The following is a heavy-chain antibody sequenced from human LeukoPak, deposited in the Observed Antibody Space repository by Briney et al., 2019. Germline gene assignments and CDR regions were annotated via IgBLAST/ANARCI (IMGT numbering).Heavy chain of an antibody. J-gene: IGHJ4*02. CDR3: ANEDSSGAYYFDY. CDR1: GFTFSSYG. V-gene: IGHV3-23*01. D-gene: IGHD6-19*01. CDR2: ISGSGGST. Sequence: PGGTLRLSCAASGFTFSSYGMSWVRQAPGKGLEWVSAISGSGGSTYYADSVKGRFTISRDNSKNTLYLQMNSLRAEDTAVYYCANEDSSGAYYFDYWGQGTLVTVSS.